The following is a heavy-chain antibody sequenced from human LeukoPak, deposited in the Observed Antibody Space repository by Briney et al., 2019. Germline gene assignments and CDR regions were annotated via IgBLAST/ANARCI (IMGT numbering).Heavy chain of an antibody. CDR1: GFPFRYHA. Sequence: GGSLRLFCVASGFPFRYHAMRWPRQARGKGVEWVSGISDIVRRTYYAVSVKGRFTISRDNSKNTLNLHMNSLRAEDTAVYYCAKDMFYESSRYVPVSFDYWGQGALVTVSS. CDR3: AKDMFYESSRYVPVSFDY. CDR2: ISDIVRRT. J-gene: IGHJ4*02. D-gene: IGHD3-22*01. V-gene: IGHV3-23*01.